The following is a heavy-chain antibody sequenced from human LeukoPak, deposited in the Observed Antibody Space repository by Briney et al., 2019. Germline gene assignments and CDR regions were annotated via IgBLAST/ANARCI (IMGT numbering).Heavy chain of an antibody. CDR2: IIPIFGTA. D-gene: IGHD4-17*01. V-gene: IGHV1-69*06. Sequence: ASVKVSCKASGYTFTGYYIHWVRQAPGQGLEWMGGIIPIFGTANYAQKFQGRVTITADKSTSTAYMELSSLRSEDTAVYYCATRYGDYVNWFDPWGQGTLVTVSS. CDR3: ATRYGDYVNWFDP. CDR1: GYTFTGYY. J-gene: IGHJ5*02.